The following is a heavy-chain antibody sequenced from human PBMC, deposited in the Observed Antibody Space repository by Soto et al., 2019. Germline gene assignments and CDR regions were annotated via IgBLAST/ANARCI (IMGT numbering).Heavy chain of an antibody. CDR3: AKRTSGWYFDY. J-gene: IGHJ4*02. CDR2: ISGSGDST. Sequence: EVQLLESGGGLVQPGGSLRLSCAASGFTFSSYAMSWVRQDPGKGLEWVSVISGSGDSTYYADSVKGRFTISRDNSKNTLYLQMNSLRAEDTAVYYCAKRTSGWYFDYWGQGTLVTVSS. D-gene: IGHD6-19*01. CDR1: GFTFSSYA. V-gene: IGHV3-23*01.